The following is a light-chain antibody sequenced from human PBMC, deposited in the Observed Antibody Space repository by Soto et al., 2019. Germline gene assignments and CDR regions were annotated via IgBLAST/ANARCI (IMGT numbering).Light chain of an antibody. CDR3: QQRSNWPPT. CDR1: QSVGSY. Sequence: ERVVTQSPATLSLSPGERATLSCRASQSVGSYLAWYQQKPGQAPRLLIYEASNRATGIPARFSGSGSGTDFTLTISSLEPEDFAVYYCQQRSNWPPTFAQGTRLAIK. J-gene: IGKJ5*01. CDR2: EAS. V-gene: IGKV3-11*01.